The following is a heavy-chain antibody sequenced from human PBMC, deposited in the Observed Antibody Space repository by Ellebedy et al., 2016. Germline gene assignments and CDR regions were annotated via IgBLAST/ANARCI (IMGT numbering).Heavy chain of an antibody. J-gene: IGHJ5*02. CDR1: GISVTSDHF. D-gene: IGHD6-13*01. V-gene: IGHV4-38-2*02. CDR2: IFHRGGT. CDR3: ARDSMVSIESDGLGRRWFDP. Sequence: GSLRLSCTVSGISVTSDHFWGGWIRQAPGKGLEWIGTIFHRGGTFHNPSLESRVTMSLDTSKNQFFLKLTSVTAADSAVYFCARDSMVSIESDGLGRRWFDPWGQGSLVTVSS.